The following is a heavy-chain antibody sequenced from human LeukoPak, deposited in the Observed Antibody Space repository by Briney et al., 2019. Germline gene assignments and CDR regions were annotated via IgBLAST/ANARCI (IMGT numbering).Heavy chain of an antibody. CDR1: GFTFSSYA. D-gene: IGHD1-7*01. J-gene: IGHJ6*02. Sequence: AGGSLRLSCAASGFTFSSYAMNWVRQAPGKGLEWVSAISGSAGSTYDADSVKGRFTISRDNSKKTLYLQMNSLRAEDTAVYYCAKDVATGTTSSYYGMDVWGQGTTVTVSS. CDR2: ISGSAGST. V-gene: IGHV3-23*01. CDR3: AKDVATGTTSSYYGMDV.